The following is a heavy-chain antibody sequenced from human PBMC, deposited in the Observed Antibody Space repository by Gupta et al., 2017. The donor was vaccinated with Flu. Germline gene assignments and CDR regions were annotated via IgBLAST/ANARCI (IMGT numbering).Heavy chain of an antibody. CDR1: GYTFTGYY. CDR3: ARDSGSGSYYYYGMDV. Sequence: QVQLVQSGAEVKKPGASVRVSCKASGYTFTGYYMHWVRPAPGQGLEWMGWINPNSGGTNYAQKFQGRVTMTRDTSISTAYMELSRLRSDDTAVYYCARDSGSGSYYYYGMDVWGQGTTVTVSS. V-gene: IGHV1-2*02. J-gene: IGHJ6*02. D-gene: IGHD1-26*01. CDR2: INPNSGGT.